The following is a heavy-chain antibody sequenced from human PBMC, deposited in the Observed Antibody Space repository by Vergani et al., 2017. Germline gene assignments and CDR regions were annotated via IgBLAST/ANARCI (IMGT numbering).Heavy chain of an antibody. V-gene: IGHV4-59*01. CDR3: ARAGYCSGGSCYSGIDY. CDR2: IYYSGST. J-gene: IGHJ4*02. CDR1: GGSISSYY. D-gene: IGHD2-15*01. Sequence: QVQLQESGPGLVKPSETLSLTCTVSGGSISSYYWSWIRQPQGKGLEWIGYIYYSGSTNYNPSLKSRVTISVDTSKNQFSLKLSSVTAADTAVYYCARAGYCSGGSCYSGIDYWGQGTLVTVSS.